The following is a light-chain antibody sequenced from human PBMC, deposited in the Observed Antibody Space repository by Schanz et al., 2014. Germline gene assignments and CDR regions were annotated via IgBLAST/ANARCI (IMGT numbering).Light chain of an antibody. CDR2: AAS. CDR3: QQSYSTPLT. V-gene: IGKV1-39*01. CDR1: QYINNY. Sequence: IQMTQSPSSLSASLGDSVTITCRSSQYINNYVNWYHHRPGRAPKLLISAASTLQSGVPSRFSGSGSXTDFTFSIGSLQVEDFXTYYCQQSYSTPLTFGGGTKVEIK. J-gene: IGKJ4*01.